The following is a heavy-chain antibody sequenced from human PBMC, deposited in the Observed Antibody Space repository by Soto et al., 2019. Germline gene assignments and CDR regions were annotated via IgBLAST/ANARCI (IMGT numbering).Heavy chain of an antibody. CDR3: AGAVGPFGY. CDR2: IWYDGSYK. J-gene: IGHJ4*02. CDR1: GFTFSTYG. D-gene: IGHD1-26*01. V-gene: IGHV3-33*01. Sequence: QVQLVESGGGVVQPGRSLRLSCAASGFTFSTYGIHWVRQAPGKGLEWVAVIWYDGSYKFYADSVKGRFTISRDNSKNPLYLQMDSLSAGDTAVYYCAGAVGPFGYWGQGTLVTVSS.